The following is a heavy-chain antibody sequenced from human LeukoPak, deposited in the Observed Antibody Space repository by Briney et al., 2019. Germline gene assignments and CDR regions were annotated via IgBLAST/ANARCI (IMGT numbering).Heavy chain of an antibody. Sequence: PGGSLGLSGAASGLTVSSNYMSWVRQAPGKGLEWVSVISGSGGSTYYADSVKGRFTMSRDNSKNTLYLQMNNLRDDDTDIYYCAKCGAVYYSGMDVWGQGTTVTVSS. CDR3: AKCGAVYYSGMDV. D-gene: IGHD1-26*01. CDR2: ISGSGGST. J-gene: IGHJ6*02. V-gene: IGHV3-23*01. CDR1: GLTVSSNY.